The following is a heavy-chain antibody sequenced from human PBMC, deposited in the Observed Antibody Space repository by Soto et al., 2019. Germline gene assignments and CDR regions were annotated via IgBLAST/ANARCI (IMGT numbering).Heavy chain of an antibody. V-gene: IGHV6-1*01. J-gene: IGHJ4*02. CDR1: GDSVSSNTAA. CDR3: VRDVGFDFDS. D-gene: IGHD1-26*01. Sequence: SQTLSLTCAISGDSVSSNTAAWNWIRQSPSRGLEWLGRTYYRSKWYNDYAVSVKSRITINPDTSKNQFSLHLNSVTPEDTALYYCVRDVGFDFDSWGMGTLVTVPQ. CDR2: TYYRSKWYN.